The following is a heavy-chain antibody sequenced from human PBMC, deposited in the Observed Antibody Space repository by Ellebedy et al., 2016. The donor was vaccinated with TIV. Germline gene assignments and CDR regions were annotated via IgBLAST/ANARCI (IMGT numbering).Heavy chain of an antibody. CDR1: GFTFTTFG. V-gene: IGHV3-21*01. J-gene: IGHJ4*02. CDR3: ARADDNLDGFWKALDY. Sequence: PGGSLRLSCAASGFTFTTFGMTWVRQAPGKGLEWVSSISSSSDYIFYADSMKGRFTISRDNSKNSLYLQMNSLRAEDTAVYYCARADDNLDGFWKALDYWGQGTLVTVSS. D-gene: IGHD3-9*01. CDR2: ISSSSDYI.